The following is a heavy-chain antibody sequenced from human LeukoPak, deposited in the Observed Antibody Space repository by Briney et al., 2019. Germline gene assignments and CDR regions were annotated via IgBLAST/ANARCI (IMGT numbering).Heavy chain of an antibody. J-gene: IGHJ4*02. CDR1: GFTFSSYS. V-gene: IGHV3-30*18. Sequence: GGSLRLSCAASGFTFSSYSMNWVRQAPGKGLEWVAVISYDGSNKYYADSVKGRFTISRDNSKNTLYLQMNSLRAEDTAVYYCAKALSTMVRGVISGYFDYWGQGTLVTVSS. CDR3: AKALSTMVRGVISGYFDY. CDR2: ISYDGSNK. D-gene: IGHD3-10*01.